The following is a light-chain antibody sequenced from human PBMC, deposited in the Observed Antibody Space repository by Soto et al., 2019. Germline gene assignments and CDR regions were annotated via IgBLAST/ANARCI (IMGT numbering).Light chain of an antibody. V-gene: IGKV3-11*01. Sequence: EIVLTQSPATLSLSPGERATLSCRASQSVSSYLAWYQQKPGQAPRLLIYDASNRATGIPARFSGSGSGTDFAVSISGREHEAFAVFYCQQGSKLIVFGQVKRLEIE. J-gene: IGKJ5*01. CDR2: DAS. CDR3: QQGSKLIV. CDR1: QSVSSY.